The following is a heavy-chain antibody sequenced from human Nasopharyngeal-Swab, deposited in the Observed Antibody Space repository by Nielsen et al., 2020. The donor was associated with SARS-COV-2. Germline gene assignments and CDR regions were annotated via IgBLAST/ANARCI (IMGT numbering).Heavy chain of an antibody. Sequence: GTLSLTCAVSGGSLISNYWWTWVRQSPGKGLEWVGKINHHGNINYNTSLKSRVTISVDQSKNPFSLTLDSVTGADMAVYYCARAVRLYYYGSGSFHDWGQGALVTVSS. CDR3: ARAVRLYYYGSGSFHD. CDR2: INHHGNI. CDR1: GGSLISNYW. D-gene: IGHD3-10*01. V-gene: IGHV4-4*02. J-gene: IGHJ4*02.